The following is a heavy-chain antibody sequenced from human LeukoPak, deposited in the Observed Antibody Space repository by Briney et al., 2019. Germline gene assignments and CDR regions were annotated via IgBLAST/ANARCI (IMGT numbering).Heavy chain of an antibody. CDR3: AREGYDYVWGSNDWFDP. CDR2: INHSGST. Sequence: SETLSLTCAVYGGSFSGYYWSWIRQPPGKGLEWIGEINHSGSTNYNPSLKSRVTISVDTSKNQFSLKLSSVTAADTAVYYCAREGYDYVWGSNDWFDPWGQGTLVTVSS. J-gene: IGHJ5*02. CDR1: GGSFSGYY. D-gene: IGHD3-16*01. V-gene: IGHV4-34*01.